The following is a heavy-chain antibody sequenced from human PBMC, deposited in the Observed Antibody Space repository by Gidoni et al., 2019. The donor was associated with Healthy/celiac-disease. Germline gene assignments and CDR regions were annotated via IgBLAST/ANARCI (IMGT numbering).Heavy chain of an antibody. CDR2: ICYSGST. D-gene: IGHD3-22*01. J-gene: IGHJ4*02. V-gene: IGHV4-59*08. Sequence: WIRQPPGKGLEWIGYICYSGSTNYNPSLKSRVTISVDQSKNQFSLKLSSVNAAETAVDSVARVPPHYYDSSGYYYPYYFDYWGQGTLVTVSS. CDR3: ARVPPHYYDSSGYYYPYYFDY.